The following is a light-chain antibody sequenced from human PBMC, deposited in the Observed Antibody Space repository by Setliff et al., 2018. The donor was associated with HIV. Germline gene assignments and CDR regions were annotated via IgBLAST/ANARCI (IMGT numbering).Light chain of an antibody. CDR3: CSYAGSDTYV. CDR1: TSDVGDYNY. J-gene: IGLJ1*01. CDR2: DVN. V-gene: IGLV2-11*01. Sequence: SALTQPRSVSGSLGQSVTISCTGTTSDVGDYNYVFWYQHHPGKAPKLMIYDVNKRPSGVPGRFSASKFGNTASLIISGLQAEDEADYYCCSYAGSDTYVFGTGTKVTVL.